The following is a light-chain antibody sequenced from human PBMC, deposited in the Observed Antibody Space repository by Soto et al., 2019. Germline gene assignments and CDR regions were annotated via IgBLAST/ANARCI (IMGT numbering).Light chain of an antibody. CDR2: GVT. Sequence: QSALTQPPAVSGSPGQSVTISCTGTSSDVGGYHYVSWYQQHPGKTPKLMIYGVTERPSGVPDRFSGSKSGNSASLTISGLQAEDEADYYCCSYAGSYTLLFGGGTKVTVL. CDR3: CSYAGSYTLL. CDR1: SSDVGGYHY. V-gene: IGLV2-11*01. J-gene: IGLJ2*01.